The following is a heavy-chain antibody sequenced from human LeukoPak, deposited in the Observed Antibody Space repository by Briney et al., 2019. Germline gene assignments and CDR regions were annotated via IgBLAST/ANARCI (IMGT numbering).Heavy chain of an antibody. Sequence: GGSLRLSCAASVFTFSSYSMNWVRQAPGKGLEWVSSISSSSSYIYYADSVKGRFTISRDNAKKSLYLQMNSLRAEDTAVYYCAREGGYDSSGYYYVGFDYWGQGTLVTVSS. V-gene: IGHV3-21*01. J-gene: IGHJ4*02. CDR2: ISSSSSYI. CDR3: AREGGYDSSGYYYVGFDY. D-gene: IGHD3-22*01. CDR1: VFTFSSYS.